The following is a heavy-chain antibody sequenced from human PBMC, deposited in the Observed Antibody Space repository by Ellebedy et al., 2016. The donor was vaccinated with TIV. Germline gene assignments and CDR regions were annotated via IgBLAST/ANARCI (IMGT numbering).Heavy chain of an antibody. CDR3: ARDIAMVVGYGMDV. J-gene: IGHJ6*02. CDR2: IWYDGSNK. Sequence: GESLKISCAASGFTFSSYGMHWVRQAPGKGLEWVAVIWYDGSNKKYADSVKGRFTIYRDNSKNTLYLQMNSLRAEDTAVYYCARDIAMVVGYGMDVWGQGTTVTVSS. CDR1: GFTFSSYG. V-gene: IGHV3-33*01. D-gene: IGHD6-19*01.